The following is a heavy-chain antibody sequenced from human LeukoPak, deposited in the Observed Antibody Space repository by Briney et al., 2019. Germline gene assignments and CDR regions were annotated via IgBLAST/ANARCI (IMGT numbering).Heavy chain of an antibody. J-gene: IGHJ5*02. Sequence: PSETLSLTCTVYGGSISSYYWSWIRQPPGKGLEGIGYIYYSGSTNYNPSLKSRVTISVDTSKNQFSLKLSSVTAADTAVYYCARFLGTGPEDVDWFDPWGQGTLVTVSS. CDR3: ARFLGTGPEDVDWFDP. CDR2: IYYSGST. V-gene: IGHV4-59*01. D-gene: IGHD7-27*01. CDR1: GGSISSYY.